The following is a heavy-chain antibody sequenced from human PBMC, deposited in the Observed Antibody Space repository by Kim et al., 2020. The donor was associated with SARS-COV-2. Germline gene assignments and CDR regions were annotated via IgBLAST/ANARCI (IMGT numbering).Heavy chain of an antibody. Sequence: SETYYVDSVQGRITISRDNAKSSLYLQMNSLRADDTAVYYGARTSSAYFDYWGQGTLVTVSS. CDR2: SET. J-gene: IGHJ4*02. CDR3: ARTSSAYFDY. V-gene: IGHV3-7*03. D-gene: IGHD2-2*01.